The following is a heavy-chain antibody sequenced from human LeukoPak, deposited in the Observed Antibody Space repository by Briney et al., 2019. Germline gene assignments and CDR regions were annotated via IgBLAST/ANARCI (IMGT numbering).Heavy chain of an antibody. J-gene: IGHJ4*02. CDR2: IYYSGST. V-gene: IGHV4-59*08. Sequence: PSETLSLTCTVSGGSISSYYWSWIRQPPGKGLEWTGYIYYSGSTNYNPSLKSRVTISVDTSKNQFSLKLSSVTAADTAVYYCARHGTYYYDSSGYYSFDYWGQGTLVTVSS. CDR1: GGSISSYY. D-gene: IGHD3-22*01. CDR3: ARHGTYYYDSSGYYSFDY.